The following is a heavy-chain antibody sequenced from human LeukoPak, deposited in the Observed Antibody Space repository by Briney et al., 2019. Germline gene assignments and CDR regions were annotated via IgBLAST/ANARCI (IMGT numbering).Heavy chain of an antibody. CDR1: GFTFSSYW. V-gene: IGHV3-7*01. CDR2: IKQDGSEK. CDR3: ARYSAVVPAARDFDY. D-gene: IGHD2-2*01. Sequence: PGGSLRLXCAASGFTFSSYWMSWVRQAPGKALEWVANIKQDGSEKYYVDSVKGRFTISRDNAKNSLYLQMNSLRAEDTAVYYCARYSAVVPAARDFDYWGQGTLVTVSS. J-gene: IGHJ4*02.